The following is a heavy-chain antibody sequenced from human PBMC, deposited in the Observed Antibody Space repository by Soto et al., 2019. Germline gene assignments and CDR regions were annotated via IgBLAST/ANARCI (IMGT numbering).Heavy chain of an antibody. CDR1: GYTFSSYA. J-gene: IGHJ4*02. D-gene: IGHD7-27*01. V-gene: IGHV1-3*01. Sequence: AASVKVSCKASGYTFSSYAMHWVRQAPGQRLEWMRWINAGYGNTKSSQKFQDRVTISRDTSASTAYMELTSLRSEDTAVYYCARDTGDGTFDFWGQGTLVTVSS. CDR2: INAGYGNT. CDR3: ARDTGDGTFDF.